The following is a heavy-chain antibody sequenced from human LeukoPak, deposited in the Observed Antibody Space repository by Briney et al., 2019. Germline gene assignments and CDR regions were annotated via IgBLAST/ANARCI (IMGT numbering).Heavy chain of an antibody. J-gene: IGHJ4*02. CDR1: GGSFSGYY. D-gene: IGHD2-21*01. CDR3: ARGLVSLWWLDYFDY. V-gene: IGHV4-34*01. Sequence: SETLSLTCAVYGGSFSGYYWSWIRQPPGKGLEWIGEINHSGSTNYNPSLKSRVTISVDTSKNQFSLKLSSVTAADTAVYYYARGLVSLWWLDYFDYWGQGTLVTVSS. CDR2: INHSGST.